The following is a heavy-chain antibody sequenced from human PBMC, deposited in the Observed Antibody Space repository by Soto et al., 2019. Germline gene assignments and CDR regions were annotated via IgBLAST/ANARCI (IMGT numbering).Heavy chain of an antibody. CDR1: GFTFSSYS. CDR3: ARPEYSSSSYGMDV. D-gene: IGHD6-6*01. CDR2: ISSSSSTI. Sequence: EVQLVESGGGLVQTGGSLRLSCAASGFTFSSYSMNWVRQAPGKGLEWVSYISSSSSTIYYADSVKGRFTISRDNAKNSLYLQMNSLRDEDTAVYYCARPEYSSSSYGMDVRGQGTTVTVSS. V-gene: IGHV3-48*02. J-gene: IGHJ6*02.